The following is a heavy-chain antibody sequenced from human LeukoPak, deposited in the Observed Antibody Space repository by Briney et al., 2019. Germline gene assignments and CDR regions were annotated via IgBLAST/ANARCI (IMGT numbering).Heavy chain of an antibody. J-gene: IGHJ2*01. CDR1: GFTFSDYY. Sequence: PGGSLRLSCAASGFTFSDYYMSWVRQAPGKGLEWVSVIYSGGSTYYADSVKGRFTISRHNSKNTLYLQMNSLRAEDTAVYYCAREGGVDTAMVTDWYFDLWGRGTLVTVSS. D-gene: IGHD5-18*01. CDR3: AREGGVDTAMVTDWYFDL. CDR2: IYSGGST. V-gene: IGHV3-53*04.